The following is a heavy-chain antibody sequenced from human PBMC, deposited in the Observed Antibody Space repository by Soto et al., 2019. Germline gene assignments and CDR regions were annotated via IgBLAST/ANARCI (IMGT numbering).Heavy chain of an antibody. D-gene: IGHD6-19*01. V-gene: IGHV1-69*13. CDR2: IIPIFGTA. CDR3: ARVQWLKQKAYYYYYMDV. Sequence: ASVRLSCKASAGTFSSYAISWVRQAPGQGLEWMGGIIPIFGTANYAQKFQGRVTITADEPTSTAYMELSSLRSEDTAVYYCARVQWLKQKAYYYYYMDVWGKGTTVTVSS. CDR1: AGTFSSYA. J-gene: IGHJ6*03.